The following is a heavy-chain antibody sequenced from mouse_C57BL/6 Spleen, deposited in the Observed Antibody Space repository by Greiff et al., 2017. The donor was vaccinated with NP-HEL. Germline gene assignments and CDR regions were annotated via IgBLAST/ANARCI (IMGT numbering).Heavy chain of an antibody. CDR1: GYTFTDYN. V-gene: IGHV1-18*01. CDR2: INPNNGGT. CDR3: AREDYYGRNFDV. D-gene: IGHD1-1*01. Sequence: EVQLQQSGPELVKPGASVKIPCKASGYTFTDYNMDWVKQSHGKSLEWIGDINPNNGGTIYNQKFKGKATVTVDKSSSTAYMELRSLTSEDTAVYYCAREDYYGRNFDVWGTGTTVTVSS. J-gene: IGHJ1*03.